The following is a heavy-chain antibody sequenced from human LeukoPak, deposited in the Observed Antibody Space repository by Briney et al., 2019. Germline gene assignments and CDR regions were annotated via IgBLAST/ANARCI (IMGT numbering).Heavy chain of an antibody. CDR3: ASEGRITMVRGVIMGVQH. J-gene: IGHJ1*01. Sequence: PSQTLSLTCTVSGGSISSGDYYWSWIRQPPGKGLEWMGYIYYSGSTYYNPSLKSRVTISVDTSKNQFSLKLSSVTAADTAVYYCASEGRITMVRGVIMGVQHWGQGTLVTVSS. D-gene: IGHD3-10*01. CDR1: GGSISSGDYY. V-gene: IGHV4-30-4*01. CDR2: IYYSGST.